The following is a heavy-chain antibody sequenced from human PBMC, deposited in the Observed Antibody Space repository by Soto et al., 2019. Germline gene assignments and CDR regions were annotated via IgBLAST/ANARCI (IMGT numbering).Heavy chain of an antibody. J-gene: IGHJ4*02. CDR2: ISSSGTYI. CDR3: ARDRYGGSYSD. V-gene: IGHV3-21*01. Sequence: PGGSLRLSCAASGFPFSSFGLNWVRQAPGKGLEWVSSISSSGTYIFYADSVKGRFTISRDNAKNSVFLQLDSLRAEDSAVYYCARDRYGGSYSDWGQGTLVTVSS. CDR1: GFPFSSFG. D-gene: IGHD1-26*01.